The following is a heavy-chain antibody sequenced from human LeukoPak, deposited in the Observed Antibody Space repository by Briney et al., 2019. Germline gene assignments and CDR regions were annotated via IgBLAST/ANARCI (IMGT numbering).Heavy chain of an antibody. Sequence: PGESLKISCKGSGYSFTSYWISWVRQMPGKGLEWMGRIDPSDSYTNYSPSFQGHVTISADKSISTAYLQWSSLKASDTAMYYCARVITFGGVIVYFDYWGQGTLATVSS. CDR3: ARVITFGGVIVYFDY. CDR1: GYSFTSYW. D-gene: IGHD3-16*02. CDR2: IDPSDSYT. V-gene: IGHV5-10-1*01. J-gene: IGHJ4*02.